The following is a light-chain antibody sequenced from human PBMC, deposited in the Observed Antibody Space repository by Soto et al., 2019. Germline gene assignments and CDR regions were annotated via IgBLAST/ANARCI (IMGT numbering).Light chain of an antibody. CDR1: SSDVGGYNY. CDR3: SSYTSSTTLI. CDR2: EVT. V-gene: IGLV2-14*01. J-gene: IGLJ2*01. Sequence: QSALTQPASVSGSPGQSITISCSGTSSDVGGYNYVSWYQQHPGKAPKLMMYEVTNRPSGVSDRFSGSKSGNTASLTISGLQAEDEADYCCSSYTSSTTLIFGGGTKVTVL.